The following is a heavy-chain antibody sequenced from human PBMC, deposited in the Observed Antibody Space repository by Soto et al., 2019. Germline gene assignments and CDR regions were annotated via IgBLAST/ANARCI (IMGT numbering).Heavy chain of an antibody. J-gene: IGHJ4*02. V-gene: IGHV3-30*04. CDR3: ANSMTTVTRGPLYYFDY. Sequence: PGGSLRLSCAASGFTFSRHTMHWVRQAPGKGLEWVAAISDDGSTYYADSVKGRFTISRDNSKNTLNLQMNSLRAEDTAVYYCANSMTTVTRGPLYYFDYWGQGTLVTVSS. D-gene: IGHD4-17*01. CDR2: ISDDGST. CDR1: GFTFSRHT.